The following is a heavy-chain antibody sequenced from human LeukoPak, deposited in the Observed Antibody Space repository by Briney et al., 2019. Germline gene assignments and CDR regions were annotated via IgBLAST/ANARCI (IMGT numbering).Heavy chain of an antibody. D-gene: IGHD3-10*01. Sequence: GGSLRLSCAASGFTVSSNYMSWVRQAPGKGLEWVSVICSGGSTYYADSVKGRFTISRDNSKNTLYLQMNSLRAEDTAVYYCARDTRPDYYGSGSYNWGQGTLVTVSS. CDR1: GFTVSSNY. V-gene: IGHV3-66*01. J-gene: IGHJ4*02. CDR3: ARDTRPDYYGSGSYN. CDR2: ICSGGST.